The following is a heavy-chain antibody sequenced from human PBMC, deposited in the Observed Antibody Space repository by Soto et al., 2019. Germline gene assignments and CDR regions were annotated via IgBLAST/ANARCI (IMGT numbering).Heavy chain of an antibody. CDR1: GYTFTSYY. CDR3: ARDQDRSVPGIAVEVDY. CDR2: INPSGGST. Sequence: GASVKVSCKASGYTFTSYYMHWVRQAPGQGLEWMGIINPSGGSTSYAQKFQGRVTMTRDTSTSTVYMELSSLRSEDTAVYYCARDQDRSVPGIAVEVDYWGQGTLVTVSS. D-gene: IGHD6-19*01. V-gene: IGHV1-46*03. J-gene: IGHJ4*02.